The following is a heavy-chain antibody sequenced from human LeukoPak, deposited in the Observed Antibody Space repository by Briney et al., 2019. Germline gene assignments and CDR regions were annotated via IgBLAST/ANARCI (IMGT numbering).Heavy chain of an antibody. CDR2: ISAYNGHT. CDR1: GYTFTTYG. Sequence: GASVKVSCKASGYTFTTYGISWVRQAPGQGLEWMGWISAYNGHTNYAQKFQGRVTMTTDTSTSTAYMELRSPRSDDTAVYYCARDEAAGTDYWGQGTLVTVSS. CDR3: ARDEAAGTDY. D-gene: IGHD6-13*01. J-gene: IGHJ4*02. V-gene: IGHV1-18*01.